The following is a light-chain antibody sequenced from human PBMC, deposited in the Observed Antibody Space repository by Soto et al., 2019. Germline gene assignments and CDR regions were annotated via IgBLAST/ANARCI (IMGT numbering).Light chain of an antibody. CDR3: QSYDFSLTAVV. Sequence: QSVLTQPPSVSGAPGQRVTISCTGSSSNIGATSNVYWYQQLPGAAPKLLFYDNNSRPSGVPVRFSGSKSGTSASLAITGLQAEDEADYYCQSYDFSLTAVVFGGGTKVTVL. CDR2: DNN. CDR1: SSNIGATSN. J-gene: IGLJ2*01. V-gene: IGLV1-40*01.